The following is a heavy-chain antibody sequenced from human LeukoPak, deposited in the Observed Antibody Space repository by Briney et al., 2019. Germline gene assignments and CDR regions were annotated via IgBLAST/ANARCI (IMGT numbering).Heavy chain of an antibody. CDR3: ASGIKSILVGAHDAFDI. CDR2: INPNSGGT. Sequence: ASVKVSCKASGYTFTGYYMHWVRQAPGQGLEWMGWINPNSGGTNYAQRFQGRVTMTRDTSISTAYMELSRLRSDDTAVYYCASGIKSILVGAHDAFDIWGQGTMVTVSS. V-gene: IGHV1-2*02. D-gene: IGHD1-26*01. CDR1: GYTFTGYY. J-gene: IGHJ3*02.